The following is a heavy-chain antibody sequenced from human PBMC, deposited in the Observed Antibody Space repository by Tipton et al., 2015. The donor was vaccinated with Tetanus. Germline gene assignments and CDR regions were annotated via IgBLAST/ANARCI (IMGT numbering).Heavy chain of an antibody. J-gene: IGHJ2*01. CDR1: GGSISSYF. Sequence: LRLSCPVSGGSISSYFWSWIRQSPGQGLEWIGLIYYSGSTSYNPSLKSRVTISVDTSKNQLSLKLTSVTAADTAVYYCASMTPVDWYFDLWGRGTLVTVSS. CDR3: ASMTPVDWYFDL. V-gene: IGHV4-59*01. CDR2: IYYSGST. D-gene: IGHD4-23*01.